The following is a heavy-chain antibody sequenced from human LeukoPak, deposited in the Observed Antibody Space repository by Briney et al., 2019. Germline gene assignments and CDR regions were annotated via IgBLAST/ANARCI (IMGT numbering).Heavy chain of an antibody. CDR3: ARVGDWNDLVY. CDR1: GGSVSSGSYY. CDR2: ISYTVTS. Sequence: PSETLSLTCTVSGGSVSSGSYYWSWIRQPPGKGLEWIGYISYTVTSNYNPSLKSRVTISVDTSKNQFSLKLSSVTAADTAVYYCARVGDWNDLVYWGQGTLVTVSS. V-gene: IGHV4-61*01. J-gene: IGHJ4*02. D-gene: IGHD1-1*01.